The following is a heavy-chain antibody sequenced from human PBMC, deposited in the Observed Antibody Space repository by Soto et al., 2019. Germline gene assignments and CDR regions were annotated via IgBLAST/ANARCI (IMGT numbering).Heavy chain of an antibody. CDR2: IYHSGST. D-gene: IGHD2-2*01. CDR3: ARDSSGYCSSTSCYANNWFDP. V-gene: IGHV4-4*02. J-gene: IGHJ5*02. Sequence: QVQLQESGPGLVKPSGTLSLTCAVSSGSISSSNWWSWVRQPPGKGLEWIGEIYHSGSTNYNPSLTSRVTISVDKSKNQFSLKLSSVTAADTAVYYCARDSSGYCSSTSCYANNWFDPWGQGTLVTVSS. CDR1: SGSISSSNW.